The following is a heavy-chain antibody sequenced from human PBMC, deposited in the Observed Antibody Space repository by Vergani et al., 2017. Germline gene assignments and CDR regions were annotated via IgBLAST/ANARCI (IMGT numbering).Heavy chain of an antibody. D-gene: IGHD1-26*01. J-gene: IGHJ4*02. CDR3: ARYGTSGSYDYFDY. V-gene: IGHV1-69*13. Sequence: QGQLAQSGAEVKKPGSSVKVSCKASGGTFSSNSISWVRLAPGQGLEWMGRIIPIFGTANYAQKFQGRVTITADESTSTAYMELSSLRSEDTAVYYCARYGTSGSYDYFDYWGQGTLVTVSS. CDR1: GGTFSSNS. CDR2: IIPIFGTA.